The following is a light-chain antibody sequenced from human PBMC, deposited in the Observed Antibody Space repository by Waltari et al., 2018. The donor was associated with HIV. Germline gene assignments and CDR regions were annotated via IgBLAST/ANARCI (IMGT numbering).Light chain of an antibody. CDR2: DVD. CDR3: GSYTSSSTYV. J-gene: IGLJ1*01. Sequence: QSALTQPASVSGSPGQSITISCSGTSSDVGSYNYVSWYQHHPGQAPKLMIYDVDNRLPGVSSRFSGSKSGNTASLTISGLRVEDEADYYCGSYTSSSTYVFGTGTEVTVL. CDR1: SSDVGSYNY. V-gene: IGLV2-14*03.